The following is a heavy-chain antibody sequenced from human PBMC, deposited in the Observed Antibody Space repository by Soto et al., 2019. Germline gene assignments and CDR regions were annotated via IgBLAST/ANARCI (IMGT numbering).Heavy chain of an antibody. V-gene: IGHV4-30-2*01. D-gene: IGHD3-16*01. CDR2: ILHRGKT. CDR3: ARDRIMITFGGVTYCYGMDV. Sequence: QLQLQESGSGLVKPSQTLSLTCAVSGGSISSGGSSWSWLRQPPGKGLEWIGNILHRGKTNYNPSLTSRITMSVDRSKNHFSLNLSSVTAADTAVYYCARDRIMITFGGVTYCYGMDVWGQGTAVSVSS. CDR1: GGSISSGGSS. J-gene: IGHJ6*02.